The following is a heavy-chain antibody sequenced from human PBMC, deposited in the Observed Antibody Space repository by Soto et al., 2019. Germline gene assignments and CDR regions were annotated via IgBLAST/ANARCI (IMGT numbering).Heavy chain of an antibody. D-gene: IGHD7-27*01. CDR1: GFVFSDYY. CDR2: ISTSSSYT. J-gene: IGHJ4*02. Sequence: GGSLRLSCGASGFVFSDYYMSWIRQAPGKGLEWVSYISTSSSYTNYADSVQGRFTISRDNAKNSLYLQMNSLRVEDTAIYYCAKAWGIDYWGQGTLVTVSS. V-gene: IGHV3-11*03. CDR3: AKAWGIDY.